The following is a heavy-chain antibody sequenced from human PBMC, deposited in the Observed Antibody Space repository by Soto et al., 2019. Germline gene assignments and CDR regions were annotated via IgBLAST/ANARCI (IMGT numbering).Heavy chain of an antibody. CDR3: LKDGVARNGNSDSFDP. D-gene: IGHD6-19*01. V-gene: IGHV3-23*01. Sequence: EVELLESGGGLVQPGGSMRLSCAASGFTFRNYAMSWVRQAPGKGLEWVSPIHGEGAGSFYADAVKGRFTVSRDDSKETLYLQLSRLRVADTAVYYCLKDGVARNGNSDSFDPWGQGTLVTVAS. CDR2: IHGEGAGS. J-gene: IGHJ5*02. CDR1: GFTFRNYA.